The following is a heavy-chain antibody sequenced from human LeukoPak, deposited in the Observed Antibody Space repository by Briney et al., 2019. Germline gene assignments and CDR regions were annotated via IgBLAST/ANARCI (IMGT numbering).Heavy chain of an antibody. J-gene: IGHJ4*02. V-gene: IGHV3-53*01. CDR1: GFTVSSNY. Sequence: GGSLRLSCAASGFTVSSNYMSWVRQAPGKGLEWVSVIYSGGSKYYADSVKGRFTISRDNSKNTLYLQMNSLRAEDTAVYYCARGQVPIYLDYWGKGTLVTVSS. D-gene: IGHD2-21*01. CDR3: ARGQVPIYLDY. CDR2: IYSGGSK.